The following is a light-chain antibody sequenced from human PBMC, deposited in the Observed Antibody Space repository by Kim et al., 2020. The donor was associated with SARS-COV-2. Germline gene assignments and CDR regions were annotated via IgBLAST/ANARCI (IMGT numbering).Light chain of an antibody. Sequence: QSALTQPASVSGSPGQSITISCTGTSSDIGAYRSVSWYQQHPGKVPKLIIYDVSHRPSEVSNRFSASKSGNTASLTISGLQAEDEADYYYSSYTGSTVTFGGGTQLTVL. CDR1: SSDIGAYRS. J-gene: IGLJ2*01. CDR3: SSYTGSTVT. V-gene: IGLV2-14*03. CDR2: DVS.